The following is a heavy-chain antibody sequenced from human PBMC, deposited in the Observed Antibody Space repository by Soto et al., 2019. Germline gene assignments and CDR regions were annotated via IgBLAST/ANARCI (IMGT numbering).Heavy chain of an antibody. Sequence: RASVKVSCKASGYTFTSYAMHWVRQAPGQRLEWMGWINAGNGNTKYSQKFQGRVTITRDTSASTAYMELSSLRSEDTAVYYCARDLHYDSSGYYPQMVFDYWGQGTLVTVSS. J-gene: IGHJ4*02. V-gene: IGHV1-3*01. D-gene: IGHD3-22*01. CDR3: ARDLHYDSSGYYPQMVFDY. CDR2: INAGNGNT. CDR1: GYTFTSYA.